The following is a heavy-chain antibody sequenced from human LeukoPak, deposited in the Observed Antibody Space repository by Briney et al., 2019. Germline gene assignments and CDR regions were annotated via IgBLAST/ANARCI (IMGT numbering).Heavy chain of an antibody. V-gene: IGHV4-39*01. CDR2: IYYSGST. CDR3: ARLNWNDGAFDI. J-gene: IGHJ3*02. CDR1: GFTFSSYA. D-gene: IGHD1-1*01. Sequence: GSLRLSCAASGFTFSSYALSWIRQPPGKGLEWIGSIYYSGSTYYNPSLKSRVTISVDTSKNQFSLKLSSVTAADTAVYYCARLNWNDGAFDIWGQGTMVTVSS.